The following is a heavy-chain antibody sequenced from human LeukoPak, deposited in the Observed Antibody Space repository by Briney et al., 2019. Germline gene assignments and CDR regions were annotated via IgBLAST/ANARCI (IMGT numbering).Heavy chain of an antibody. CDR3: ARHSGP. Sequence: SETLSLTCTVSGGSIGSSYYYWGWIRQPPGKGLEWIGSIYSSGSTYYNPSLKSRVTISVDTSKNQFSLKLTSVTAADTAVYYCARHSGPWGQGTLVTVSS. CDR1: GGSIGSSYYY. CDR2: IYSSGST. J-gene: IGHJ5*02. V-gene: IGHV4-39*01.